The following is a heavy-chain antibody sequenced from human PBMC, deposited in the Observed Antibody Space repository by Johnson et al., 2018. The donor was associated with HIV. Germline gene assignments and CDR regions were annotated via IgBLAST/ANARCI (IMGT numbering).Heavy chain of an antibody. V-gene: IGHV3-48*04. CDR1: GFTFRSYG. CDR2: ISSSGSTI. Sequence: VQLVESGGGVVQPGGSLNLSCAASGFTFRSYGMHWVRQAPGKGLEWVSYISSSGSTIYYADSVKGRFTISRDNAKNSLYLQMNSLRAEDTAVYYCARGGDDAFDIWGQGTMVTVSS. D-gene: IGHD7-27*01. J-gene: IGHJ3*02. CDR3: ARGGDDAFDI.